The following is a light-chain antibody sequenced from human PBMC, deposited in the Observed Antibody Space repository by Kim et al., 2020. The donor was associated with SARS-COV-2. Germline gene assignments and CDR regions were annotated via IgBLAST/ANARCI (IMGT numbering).Light chain of an antibody. CDR3: QKYSSAPRT. CDR2: TAS. J-gene: IGKJ1*01. Sequence: ASIGDRVTITCRASQDISNYLAWYQQKPGKVPKVLIYTASALQSGVPSRFSGSGSGTDFTLTISSLQPEDVATYYCQKYSSAPRTFGQGTKVDIK. CDR1: QDISNY. V-gene: IGKV1-27*01.